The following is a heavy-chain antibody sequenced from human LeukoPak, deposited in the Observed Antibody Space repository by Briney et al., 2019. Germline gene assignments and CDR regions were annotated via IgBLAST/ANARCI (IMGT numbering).Heavy chain of an antibody. Sequence: ASVKVSCKASGYTFTSYGVSWVRQAPGQGLEWMGWISAYNGNTNYAQKLQGRVTMTTDTSTSTAYMELRSLRSDDTAVYYCARAWFGELSRYYYYYGMDVWGQGTTVTVSS. CDR3: ARAWFGELSRYYYYYGMDV. CDR1: GYTFTSYG. D-gene: IGHD3-10*01. V-gene: IGHV1-18*01. J-gene: IGHJ6*02. CDR2: ISAYNGNT.